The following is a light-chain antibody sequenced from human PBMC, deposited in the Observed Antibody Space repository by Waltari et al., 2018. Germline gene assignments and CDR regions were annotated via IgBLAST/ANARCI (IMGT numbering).Light chain of an antibody. CDR1: AGAVTSVTY. V-gene: IGLV7-43*01. Sequence: QTVVTQEPSLTVSPGGAVTLTCASSAGAVTSVTYPNWIQQKPGQVPRSLIHSTTNRHSWTPARFSGSLLGGKAALTLSGVQPEDEAEYYCLLYDGSDQVFGGGTKLTVL. J-gene: IGLJ3*02. CDR3: LLYDGSDQV. CDR2: STT.